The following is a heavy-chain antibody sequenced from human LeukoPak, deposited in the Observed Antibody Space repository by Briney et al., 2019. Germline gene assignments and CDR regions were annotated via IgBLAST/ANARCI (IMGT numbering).Heavy chain of an antibody. Sequence: SVKVSCKASGGTFSSYAISWVRRAPGQGLEWMGGIIPIFGTANYAQKFQGRVTITADESTSTAYMELSSLRSEDTAVYYCARGDYGDYLIYPQFDYWGQGTLVTVSS. V-gene: IGHV1-69*13. CDR3: ARGDYGDYLIYPQFDY. CDR2: IIPIFGTA. CDR1: GGTFSSYA. D-gene: IGHD4-17*01. J-gene: IGHJ4*02.